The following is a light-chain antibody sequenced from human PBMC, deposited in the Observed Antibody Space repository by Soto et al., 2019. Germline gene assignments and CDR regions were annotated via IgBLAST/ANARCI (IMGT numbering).Light chain of an antibody. J-gene: IGKJ1*01. V-gene: IGKV3-15*01. CDR3: QHYNYWPPKT. CDR1: QSVSSTY. Sequence: EIVLTQSPGTLSLSPGERATLSCRASQSVSSTYLVWYQQKPGQAPRLLIYGAYTRATGIPARFSGSGSGTDFTLTISSLQSEDFAVYYCQHYNYWPPKTFGQGTKVDIK. CDR2: GAY.